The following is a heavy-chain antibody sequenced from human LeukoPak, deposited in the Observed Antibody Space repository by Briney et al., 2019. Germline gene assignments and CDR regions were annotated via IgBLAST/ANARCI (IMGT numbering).Heavy chain of an antibody. V-gene: IGHV3-30*02. J-gene: IGHJ4*02. CDR3: AKAVGGSGSYYSPFDY. CDR1: GFTFSSYG. Sequence: PGGFLRLSCAESGFTFSSYGMHWVRQAPGKGLEWVAFIRYDGSNKYYADSVKGRFTISRDNSKNTLYLQMNSLRAEDTAVYYCAKAVGGSGSYYSPFDYWGQGTLVTVSS. D-gene: IGHD3-10*01. CDR2: IRYDGSNK.